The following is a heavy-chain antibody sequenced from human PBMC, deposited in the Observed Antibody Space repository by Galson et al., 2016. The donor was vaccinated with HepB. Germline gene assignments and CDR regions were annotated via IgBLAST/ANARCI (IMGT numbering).Heavy chain of an antibody. V-gene: IGHV3-33*01. J-gene: IGHJ4*02. CDR2: IWQDGSSK. Sequence: SLRLSCAASGFTFSATGMHWVRQAPGKGLEWVAGIWQDGSSKYYADTVKGRFTISRDNSKNTLYLQMHSLRAEDTAVYYCARDGGETSSSGRLTYYFDYWGQGTLVTVSS. CDR3: ARDGGETSSSGRLTYYFDY. D-gene: IGHD6-6*01. CDR1: GFTFSATG.